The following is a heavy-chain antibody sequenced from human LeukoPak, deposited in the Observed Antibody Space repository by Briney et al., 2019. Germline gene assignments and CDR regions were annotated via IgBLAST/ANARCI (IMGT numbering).Heavy chain of an antibody. Sequence: SETLSLTCTVSGGSISSSSYYWGWIRQPPGKGLEWIGSIYYSGSTYYNPSLKSRVTISVDTSKNQFSLKRSSVTAADTAVYYCARVGRSSWYFFDYWGQGTLVTVSS. J-gene: IGHJ4*02. CDR1: GGSISSSSYY. V-gene: IGHV4-39*01. CDR2: IYYSGST. D-gene: IGHD6-13*01. CDR3: ARVGRSSWYFFDY.